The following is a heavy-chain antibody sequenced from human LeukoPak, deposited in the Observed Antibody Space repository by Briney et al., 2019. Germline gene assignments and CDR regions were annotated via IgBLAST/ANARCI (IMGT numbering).Heavy chain of an antibody. CDR3: ARGRLRGYSYGDY. CDR2: IIPIFGTA. D-gene: IGHD5-18*01. CDR1: GYTFTSYG. J-gene: IGHJ4*02. V-gene: IGHV1-69*13. Sequence: SVKVSCKASGYTFTSYGISWVRQAPGQGLEWMGGIIPIFGTANYAQKFQGRVTITADESTSTAYMELSSLRSEDTAVYYCARGRLRGYSYGDYWGQGTLVTVSS.